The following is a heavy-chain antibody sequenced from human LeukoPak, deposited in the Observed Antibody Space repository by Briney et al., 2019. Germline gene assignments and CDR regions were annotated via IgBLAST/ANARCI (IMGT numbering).Heavy chain of an antibody. CDR2: MNPNSGNT. CDR3: ARARGRHRGGYAFDI. Sequence: ASVKVSCKASGYTFTSYDINWVRQATGQGLEWMGWMNPNSGNTGYAQRFQGRVTITRNTSISTAYMELSSLRSEDTAVYYCARARGRHRGGYAFDIWGQGTMVTVSS. J-gene: IGHJ3*02. CDR1: GYTFTSYD. V-gene: IGHV1-8*03. D-gene: IGHD1-26*01.